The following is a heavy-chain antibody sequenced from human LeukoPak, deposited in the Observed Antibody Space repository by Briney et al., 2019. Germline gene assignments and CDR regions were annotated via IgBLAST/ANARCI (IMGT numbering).Heavy chain of an antibody. CDR2: ISGSGGST. CDR1: GFTFDNYA. Sequence: GGSLRLSCAASGFTFDNYAMHWVRQAPGKGLEWVSAISGSGGSTYYADSVKGRFTISRDNSKNTLYLQMNSLRAEDTAVYYCAKDPVEGYDSSGYYPDAFDIWGQGTMVTVSS. D-gene: IGHD3-22*01. V-gene: IGHV3-23*01. CDR3: AKDPVEGYDSSGYYPDAFDI. J-gene: IGHJ3*02.